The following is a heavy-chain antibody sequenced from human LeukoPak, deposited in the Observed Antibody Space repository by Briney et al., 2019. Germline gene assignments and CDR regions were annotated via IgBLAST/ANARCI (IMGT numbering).Heavy chain of an antibody. CDR1: GFTFNSYA. D-gene: IGHD1-7*01. CDR3: ARDYWWNYDY. J-gene: IGHJ4*02. Sequence: PGGSLRLSCAASGFTFNSYAMHWVRQAPGKGLEWVAVISYDGSNKYYADSVKGRFTISRDNSKNTLYLQMDSLRAEDTAIYYCARDYWWNYDYWGQGTLVTVSS. CDR2: ISYDGSNK. V-gene: IGHV3-30-3*01.